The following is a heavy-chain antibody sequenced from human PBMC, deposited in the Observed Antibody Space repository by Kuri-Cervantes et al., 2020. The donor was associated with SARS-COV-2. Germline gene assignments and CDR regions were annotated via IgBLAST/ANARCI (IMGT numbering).Heavy chain of an antibody. CDR2: IWYDGSKK. CDR3: AKVDLGRDGYNFQFSGAFDI. J-gene: IGHJ3*02. Sequence: GGSLRLSCAASGFTFNIYGMHWVRQVPGKGLEWVAVIWYDGSKKYYGDSMKGRFTISRDISENTAYLQMNSLRAEDTAVYYCAKVDLGRDGYNFQFSGAFDIWGQGTMVTVSS. D-gene: IGHD5-24*01. V-gene: IGHV3-33*06. CDR1: GFTFNIYG.